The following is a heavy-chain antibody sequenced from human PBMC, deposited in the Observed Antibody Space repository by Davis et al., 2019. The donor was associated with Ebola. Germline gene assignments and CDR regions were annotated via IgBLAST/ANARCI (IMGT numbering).Heavy chain of an antibody. D-gene: IGHD3-16*02. CDR1: GYTFTSYG. Sequence: ASVKVSCKASGYTFTSYGISWVRQAPGQGLEWMGWISAYNGNTNYAQKLQGRVTMTTDTSTSTAYMELRSLRSDDTAVYYCARAGYDYVWGSYRPICYFDYWGQGTLVTVSS. CDR3: ARAGYDYVWGSYRPICYFDY. V-gene: IGHV1-18*01. CDR2: ISAYNGNT. J-gene: IGHJ4*02.